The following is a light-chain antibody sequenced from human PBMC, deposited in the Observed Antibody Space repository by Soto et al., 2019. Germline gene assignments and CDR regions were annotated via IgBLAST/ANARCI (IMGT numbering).Light chain of an antibody. V-gene: IGLV2-14*01. J-gene: IGLJ2*01. CDR2: EVS. CDR1: SSDVGGYNY. Sequence: QSALTQPASVSGSPGQSITISCTGTSSDVGGYNYVSWYQQHPGKAPKLLIYEVSHRPSGVSNRFSGSKSGNTASLTISGLQAEDEADYYCSSYTSSFTLVIFGGGTKLTVL. CDR3: SSYTSSFTLVI.